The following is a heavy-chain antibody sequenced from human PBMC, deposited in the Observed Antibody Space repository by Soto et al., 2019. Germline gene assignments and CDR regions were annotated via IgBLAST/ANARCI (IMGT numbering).Heavy chain of an antibody. CDR1: GFTFSSYW. J-gene: IGHJ6*02. CDR2: VKTDGSEK. CDR3: TRDGSPFALDV. V-gene: IGHV3-7*03. Sequence: GGSLRLSCAASGFTFSSYWMSWVRQAPGKGLEWVANVKTDGSEKYYMDSVGGRFTTSGDNARNFFFLQMNSLTGADTAVYYCTRDGSPFALDVWGLGTSVTVSS.